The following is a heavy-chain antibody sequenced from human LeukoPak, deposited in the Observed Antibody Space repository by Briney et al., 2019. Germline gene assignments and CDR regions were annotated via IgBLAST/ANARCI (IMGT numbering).Heavy chain of an antibody. J-gene: IGHJ4*02. V-gene: IGHV3-11*04. CDR1: GSKFSDYY. CDR3: AREKAYDTTGRDS. Sequence: GRSHRLFRPVSGSKFSDYYMSWTRQAPRKWLECASYISSRGSAKYYADSVKGRFSISRDNAKNSLYLQMSSLRADEGGVYYCAREKAYDTTGRDSWGGGTLVTVTS. D-gene: IGHD1-1*01. CDR2: ISSRGSAK.